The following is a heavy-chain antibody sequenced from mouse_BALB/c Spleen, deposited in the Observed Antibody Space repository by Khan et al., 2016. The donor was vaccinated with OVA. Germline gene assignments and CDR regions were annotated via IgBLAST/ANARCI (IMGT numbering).Heavy chain of an antibody. CDR3: ARLAYYYNSEGFAY. D-gene: IGHD1-1*02. J-gene: IGHJ3*01. CDR1: GFTFSTYG. CDR2: ISSGGHYT. V-gene: IGHV5-6*01. Sequence: EVQVVESGGDLVKPGGSLKLSCAASGFTFSTYGMSWVRQTPDMRLEWVATISSGGHYTYYPDSVKGRFNISRDNAKNTLYLQMSSLKSEDTAIYYGARLAYYYNSEGFAYWGQGTLVTVSA.